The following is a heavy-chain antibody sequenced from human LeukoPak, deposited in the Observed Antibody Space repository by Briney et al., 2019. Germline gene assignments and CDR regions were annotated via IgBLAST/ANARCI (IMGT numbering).Heavy chain of an antibody. Sequence: GGSLRLSCAVSGFTFSAYAMNWVRRAPGKGLEWVSAISANGGNTYHADSVKGRFSISRDNSKKTLYLQMNTLRAEDTAVYFCARDQGVAGSFIRAPVYWGQGTLVTVSS. CDR3: ARDQGVAGSFIRAPVY. V-gene: IGHV3-23*01. CDR1: GFTFSAYA. J-gene: IGHJ4*02. CDR2: ISANGGNT. D-gene: IGHD6-19*01.